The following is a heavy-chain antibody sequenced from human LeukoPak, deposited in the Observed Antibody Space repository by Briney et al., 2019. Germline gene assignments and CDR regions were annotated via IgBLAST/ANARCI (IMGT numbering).Heavy chain of an antibody. CDR3: ARDEGLPAEYFQH. D-gene: IGHD4-11*01. CDR2: ISSNNRYI. CDR1: GFTFSTYS. Sequence: GGSLRLSCAASGFTFSTYSMNWVRQAPGKGLEWVSSISSNNRYIYYADSVKGRFTISRDNAKNSLFLQMDSLRAEDTAVYYCARDEGLPAEYFQHWGQGTLVTVSS. J-gene: IGHJ1*01. V-gene: IGHV3-21*01.